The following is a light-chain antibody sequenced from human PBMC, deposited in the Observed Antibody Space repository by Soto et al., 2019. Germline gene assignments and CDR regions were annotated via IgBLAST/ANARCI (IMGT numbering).Light chain of an antibody. CDR1: SSDVGGYNY. Sequence: QSVLTQPASVSGSPGQSITISCTGTSSDVGGYNYVSWYQQHPGKAPKLMIYEVSHRPSGVSNRFYGSKSGNTASLTISGPQAEDEADYYCSEYTSTTHYVFGTGTKV. CDR2: EVS. J-gene: IGLJ1*01. CDR3: SEYTSTTHYV. V-gene: IGLV2-14*01.